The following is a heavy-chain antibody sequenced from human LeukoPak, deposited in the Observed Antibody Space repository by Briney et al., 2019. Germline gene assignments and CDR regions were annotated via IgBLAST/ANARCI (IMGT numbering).Heavy chain of an antibody. J-gene: IGHJ4*02. D-gene: IGHD1-7*01. CDR2: IYFSGGT. V-gene: IGHV4-39*01. CDR1: GDSISSSNCY. CDR3: ARHDLGTLDY. Sequence: SETLSLTCTVSGDSISSSNCYWGWIRQPPGKGLEWIGSIYFSGGTYYNASLKSRVTISLDTSKNQFSLKLSSVTAADTAVYYCARHDLGTLDYWGQGTLVTVSS.